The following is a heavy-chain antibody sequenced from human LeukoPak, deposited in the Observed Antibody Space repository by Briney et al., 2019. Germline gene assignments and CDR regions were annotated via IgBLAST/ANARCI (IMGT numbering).Heavy chain of an antibody. J-gene: IGHJ4*02. CDR1: GGSISTSNYY. CDR3: AREGRGPFYFDY. Sequence: SETLSLTCTVSGGSISTSNYYWGWIRQPPGKGLEWIGNIFYSGSTYYSPSLRSRVTISLDTSRNQFSLKLNSVTAADTAVYYCAREGRGPFYFDYWGQGTLVTVSS. CDR2: IFYSGST. V-gene: IGHV4-39*07.